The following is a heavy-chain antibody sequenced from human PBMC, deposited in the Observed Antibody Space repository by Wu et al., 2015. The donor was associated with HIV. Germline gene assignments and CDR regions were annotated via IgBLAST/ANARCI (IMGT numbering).Heavy chain of an antibody. V-gene: IGHV1-8*01. D-gene: IGHD5-12*01. CDR1: GYTFAIYD. Sequence: QVELVQSGAEVMRPGASVKVSCKTSGYTFAIYDINWVRQAAGQGLEWMGWMNPNSGNTGYAEKFQYRIIMTRDTSTSTAYMELSFLNSEDTAVYYCAINTDSVATSLYSLGVWGQGTVVTVSS. CDR3: AINTDSVATSLYSLGV. CDR2: MNPNSGNT. J-gene: IGHJ6*02.